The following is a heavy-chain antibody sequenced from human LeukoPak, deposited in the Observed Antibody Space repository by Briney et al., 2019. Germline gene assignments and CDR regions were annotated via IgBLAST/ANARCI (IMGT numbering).Heavy chain of an antibody. CDR1: GLTVSSNY. J-gene: IGHJ6*02. V-gene: IGHV3-66*01. CDR2: IYSGGST. CDR3: ARDGRGYCSGGSCYPYYYYGMDV. D-gene: IGHD2-15*01. Sequence: PGGSLRLSCAASGLTVSSNYMSWVRQAPGKGLEWVSVIYSGGSTYYADSVKGRFTISRDNSKNTLYLQMNSLRAEDTAVYYCARDGRGYCSGGSCYPYYYYGMDVWGQGTTVTVSS.